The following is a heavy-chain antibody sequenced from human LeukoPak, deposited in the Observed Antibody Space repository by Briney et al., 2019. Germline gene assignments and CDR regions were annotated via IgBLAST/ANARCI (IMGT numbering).Heavy chain of an antibody. CDR2: ISGSGGST. CDR3: AKRGVVIRVILVGFHREAYYFDS. D-gene: IGHD2-21*01. CDR1: GITLSNYG. J-gene: IGHJ4*02. Sequence: GGSLRLSCAVSGITLSNYGMSWVRQAPGKGLEWVAVISGSGGSTNYADSVKGRFTISRDNPKNTLFLQMNSLRAEDTAVYFCAKRGVVIRVILVGFHREAYYFDSWGQGALVTVSS. V-gene: IGHV3-23*01.